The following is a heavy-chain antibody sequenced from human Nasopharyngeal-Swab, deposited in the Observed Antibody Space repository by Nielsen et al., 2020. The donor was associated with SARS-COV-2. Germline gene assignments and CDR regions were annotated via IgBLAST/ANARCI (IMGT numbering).Heavy chain of an antibody. J-gene: IGHJ6*03. Sequence: SETLSLTCTVSGGSVSSGGYYWSWIRQPPGKGLEWIGYIYYSGSTNYNPSLKSRVTISVDTSKNQFSLKLSSVTAADTAVYYCAREGRWDPYYYYYMDVWGKGTTVTVSS. CDR1: GGSVSSGGYY. CDR2: IYYSGST. CDR3: AREGRWDPYYYYYMDV. D-gene: IGHD1-26*01. V-gene: IGHV4-61*08.